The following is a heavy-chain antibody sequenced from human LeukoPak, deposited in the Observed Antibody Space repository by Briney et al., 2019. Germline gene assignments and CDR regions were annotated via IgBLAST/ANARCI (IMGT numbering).Heavy chain of an antibody. CDR1: GFTFSSYG. J-gene: IGHJ3*02. CDR2: ISYDGSNK. V-gene: IGHV3-30*18. Sequence: GGSLRLSCAASGFTFSSYGMHCVRQAPGKGLEWVAVISYDGSNKYYADSVKGRFTISRDNSKNTLYLQMNSLRAEDTAVYYCAKEDWTMASGTDAFDIWRQGTMVTVSS. D-gene: IGHD4/OR15-4a*01. CDR3: AKEDWTMASGTDAFDI.